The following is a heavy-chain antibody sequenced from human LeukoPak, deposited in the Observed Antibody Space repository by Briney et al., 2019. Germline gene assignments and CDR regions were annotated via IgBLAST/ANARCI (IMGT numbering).Heavy chain of an antibody. V-gene: IGHV4-31*03. CDR3: ARGISDYGDYFDY. D-gene: IGHD4-17*01. CDR2: IYYGGST. J-gene: IGHJ4*02. Sequence: PQTLSLTCTVSGGSISSGGYYWSWIRQHPGKGLEWIGYIYYGGSTYYNPSLKSRVTISVDTSKNQFSLKLSSVTAADTAVYYCARGISDYGDYFDYWGQGTLVTVSS. CDR1: GGSISSGGYY.